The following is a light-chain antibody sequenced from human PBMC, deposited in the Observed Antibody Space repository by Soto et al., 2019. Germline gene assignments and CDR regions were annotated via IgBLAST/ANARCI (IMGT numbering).Light chain of an antibody. Sequence: EIVLTQSPATLSLSPGERATLSCRASQSVTSYLAWYQQRPGQAPRLLIYDASRRATGIPARFSGSGSGADFTPTISTLEPEDFAVYYCQQRSSWPITFGQGTRLEIK. CDR3: QQRSSWPIT. CDR2: DAS. CDR1: QSVTSY. J-gene: IGKJ5*01. V-gene: IGKV3-11*01.